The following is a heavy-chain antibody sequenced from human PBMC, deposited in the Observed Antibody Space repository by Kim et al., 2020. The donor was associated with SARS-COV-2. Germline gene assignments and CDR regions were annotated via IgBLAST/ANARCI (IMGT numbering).Heavy chain of an antibody. J-gene: IGHJ6*02. V-gene: IGHV3-48*02. CDR3: ARDGHGLDV. Sequence: YYAESVKCRFTISRGDVKNFLFLQMNSLRDEDTAVYYCARDGHGLDVWGQGTTVIVSS.